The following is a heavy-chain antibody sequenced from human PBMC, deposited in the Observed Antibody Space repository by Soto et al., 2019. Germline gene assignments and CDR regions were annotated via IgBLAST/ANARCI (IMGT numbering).Heavy chain of an antibody. V-gene: IGHV3-15*01. J-gene: IGHJ4*02. D-gene: IGHD3-22*01. CDR3: TTGLSNGYYNFDY. CDR1: GFAFSNAW. Sequence: GGSLRLSCAASGFAFSNAWMSWVRQAPGKGLEWVGRIKGEADGGTTDYAAPVKGRITISRDHSKDTLYLHMNSLKTEDTAVYYCTTGLSNGYYNFDYWGQGTPVTVSS. CDR2: IKGEADGGTT.